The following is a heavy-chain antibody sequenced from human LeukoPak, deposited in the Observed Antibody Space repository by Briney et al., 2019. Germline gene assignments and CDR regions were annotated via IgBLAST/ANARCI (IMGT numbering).Heavy chain of an antibody. J-gene: IGHJ4*02. CDR2: IYYSGST. D-gene: IGHD6-13*01. CDR1: GGSISRSSYY. V-gene: IGHV4-39*01. Sequence: PSETLYLTCTVSGGSISRSSYYWGWIRQPPGKGLEWIGSIYYSGSTYHDPSLKSRVTISVDTSKNQYSLERSSVTAADTAVYYCASRTRSSWYTSCFNYWGQGTLVTVSS. CDR3: ASRTRSSWYTSCFNY.